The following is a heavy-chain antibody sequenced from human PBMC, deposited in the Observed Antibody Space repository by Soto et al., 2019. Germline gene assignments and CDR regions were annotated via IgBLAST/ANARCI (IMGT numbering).Heavy chain of an antibody. V-gene: IGHV3-48*02. Sequence: EVQLVESGGGMVQPGGSLRVSCAASGFTLSSYSMHWVRQAPGKGLEWVSYISGSGGTTYYADSVKGRFTISRDNAKNSLSVQMNSLRDENTAVCCCARETGLRSSGWSYYFDFWGQGTRVTVSS. CDR2: ISGSGGTT. CDR1: GFTLSSYS. J-gene: IGHJ4*02. CDR3: ARETGLRSSGWSYYFDF. D-gene: IGHD6-19*01.